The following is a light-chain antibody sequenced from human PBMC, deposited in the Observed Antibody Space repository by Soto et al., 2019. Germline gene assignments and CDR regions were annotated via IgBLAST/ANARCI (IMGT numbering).Light chain of an antibody. CDR3: CSYVGSSILM. V-gene: IGLV2-23*02. J-gene: IGLJ3*02. CDR1: SSDVGLYNL. CDR2: EVN. Sequence: QSVLTQPASVSGSPGQSITISCTGTSSDVGLYNLVSWYQQLPGKAPKLIIYEVNERPSGISDRFSGPKSGNTASLTISGLQDEDEADYYCCSYVGSSILMFGGGTKVTVL.